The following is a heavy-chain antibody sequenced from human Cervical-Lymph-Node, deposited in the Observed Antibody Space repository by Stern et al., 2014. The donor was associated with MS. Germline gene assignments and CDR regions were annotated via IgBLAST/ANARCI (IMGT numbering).Heavy chain of an antibody. CDR2: IIPIFGTA. J-gene: IGHJ4*02. D-gene: IGHD6-6*01. CDR3: ARAAYSTSSYNY. CDR1: GGTFNTNV. V-gene: IGHV1-69*01. Sequence: VHLVESGAEVKKPGSSVKVSCKASGGTFNTNVISWVRQAPGQGLEWMGGIIPIFGTALYAQKFQGRVTITANESTRAVYMELSSLRSEATPVYYCARAAYSTSSYNYWGQGTLVIVSS.